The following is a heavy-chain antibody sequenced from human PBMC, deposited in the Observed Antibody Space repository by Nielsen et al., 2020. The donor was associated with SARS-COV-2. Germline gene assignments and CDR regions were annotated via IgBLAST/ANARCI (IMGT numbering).Heavy chain of an antibody. J-gene: IGHJ6*02. CDR3: AREVRFLEWFSPMDV. D-gene: IGHD3-3*01. Sequence: GESLKISCAASGFTFSSYAMNWVRQAPGKGLEWVANIKQDGSEKYYVDSVKGRFTISRDNAKNSLYLQMNSLRAEDTAVYYCAREVRFLEWFSPMDVWGQGTTVTVSS. V-gene: IGHV3-7*01. CDR1: GFTFSSYA. CDR2: IKQDGSEK.